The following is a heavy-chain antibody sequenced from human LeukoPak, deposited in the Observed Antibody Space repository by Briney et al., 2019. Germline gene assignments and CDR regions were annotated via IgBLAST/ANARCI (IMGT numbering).Heavy chain of an antibody. J-gene: IGHJ5*02. Sequence: ASVKVSCKASGYTFTSCGISWVRQAPGQGLEWMGWISAYNGNTNYAQKLQGRVTMTTDTSTSTAYMELRSLRSDDTAVYYCAIEPLSNWNYVGWFDPWGQGTLVTVSS. CDR3: AIEPLSNWNYVGWFDP. CDR1: GYTFTSCG. D-gene: IGHD1-7*01. V-gene: IGHV1-18*01. CDR2: ISAYNGNT.